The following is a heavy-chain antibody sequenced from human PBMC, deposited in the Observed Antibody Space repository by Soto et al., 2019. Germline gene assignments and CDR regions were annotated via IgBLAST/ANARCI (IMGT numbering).Heavy chain of an antibody. J-gene: IGHJ5*02. CDR3: ARDLGYCGGDCYP. D-gene: IGHD2-21*02. Sequence: QVQLVQSGAEVKKPGSSVKVSCKASGGTFSSYTISWVRQAPGQGLEWMGRIIPILGIANYAQKFQGRVKITADKSTSTAYMELSSLRSEDTAVYYCARDLGYCGGDCYPWGQGTLVTVSS. V-gene: IGHV1-69*08. CDR2: IIPILGIA. CDR1: GGTFSSYT.